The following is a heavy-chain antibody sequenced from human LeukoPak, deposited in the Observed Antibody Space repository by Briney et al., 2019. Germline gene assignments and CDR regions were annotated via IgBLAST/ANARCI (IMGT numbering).Heavy chain of an antibody. CDR2: ISHDGSNK. CDR3: AKDRSYYDSGGYRNFDC. CDR1: GFTFSSYG. J-gene: IGHJ4*02. V-gene: IGHV3-30*18. Sequence: GGSLRLSCAASGFTFSSYGMHWVRQAPGKGLQWVALISHDGSNKYYADSVRGRFTISRDNSKNTLYLQMNSLRAEDTAVYYCAKDRSYYDSGGYRNFDCWGQGTLVTVSS. D-gene: IGHD3-22*01.